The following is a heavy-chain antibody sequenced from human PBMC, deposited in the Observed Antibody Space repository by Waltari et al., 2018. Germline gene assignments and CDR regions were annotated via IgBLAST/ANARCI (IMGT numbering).Heavy chain of an antibody. CDR3: ARDRSRYCSGGSCSIWFDP. D-gene: IGHD2-15*01. Sequence: QVQLVQSGAEVKKPGASVKVSCKASGYTFTSYGISWVRQAPGQGLEWMGWISAYNGNTNNAQKLQGRVTMTTDTSTSTAYMELRSLRSDDTAVYYCARDRSRYCSGGSCSIWFDPWGQGTLVTVSS. V-gene: IGHV1-18*01. J-gene: IGHJ5*02. CDR2: ISAYNGNT. CDR1: GYTFTSYG.